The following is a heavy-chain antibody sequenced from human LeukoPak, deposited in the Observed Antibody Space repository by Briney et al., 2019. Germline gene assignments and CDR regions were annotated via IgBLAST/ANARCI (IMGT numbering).Heavy chain of an antibody. V-gene: IGHV1-18*01. CDR2: ISAYNGNT. J-gene: IGHJ2*01. Sequence: ASVKVSCKVSGYTFTSYGISWVRQAPGQGLEWMGWISAYNGNTNYAQKLQGRVTMTTDTSTSTAYMELRSLRSDDTAVYYCARDRFRWGGRWYFDLWGRGTLVTVSS. CDR1: GYTFTSYG. D-gene: IGHD3-10*01. CDR3: ARDRFRWGGRWYFDL.